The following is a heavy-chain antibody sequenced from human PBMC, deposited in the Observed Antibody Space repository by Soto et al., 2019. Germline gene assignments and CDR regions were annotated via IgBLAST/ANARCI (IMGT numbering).Heavy chain of an antibody. J-gene: IGHJ4*02. Sequence: GGSLRLSCAASGFTFSIYSMNWVRQAPGKGLEWVSSISSSSTYIYYADSLKGRFTISRDNAKNSLYLQMNRLRAEDTAVYYCSRGTPTTPSYFDYWGQGTLVTVSS. D-gene: IGHD5-12*01. V-gene: IGHV3-21*04. CDR3: SRGTPTTPSYFDY. CDR1: GFTFSIYS. CDR2: ISSSSTYI.